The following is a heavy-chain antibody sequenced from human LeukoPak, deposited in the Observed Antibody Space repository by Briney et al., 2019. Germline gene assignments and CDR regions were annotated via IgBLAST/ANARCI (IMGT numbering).Heavy chain of an antibody. CDR1: GYDFSTYW. D-gene: IGHD6-19*01. Sequence: GESLKISCQTSGYDFSTYWIAWVRQMPGKGLEWMGIVYPGDSDIRYSPSFQGQVTISADNSITTAYLQWSNLKASDTAMYYCARGRETRTSGWFKHWGQGTLVTVSS. CDR3: ARGRETRTSGWFKH. V-gene: IGHV5-51*01. CDR2: VYPGDSDI. J-gene: IGHJ4*02.